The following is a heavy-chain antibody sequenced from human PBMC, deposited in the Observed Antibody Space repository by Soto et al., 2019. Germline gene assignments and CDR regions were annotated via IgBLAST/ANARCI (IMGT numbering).Heavy chain of an antibody. V-gene: IGHV3-15*07. CDR1: GVTLTDVW. CDR2: IKSNTAGGTT. CDR3: TTDLPWSYGALGY. J-gene: IGHJ4*02. D-gene: IGHD1-26*01. Sequence: GGSLRLSCAVSGVTLTDVWMNWVRQAPGKGPEWVGRIKSNTAGGTTDFAAPVKGRFTISREDSKNTLYLQMNSLKAEDTAVYCCTTDLPWSYGALGYWGQGTLVTVSS.